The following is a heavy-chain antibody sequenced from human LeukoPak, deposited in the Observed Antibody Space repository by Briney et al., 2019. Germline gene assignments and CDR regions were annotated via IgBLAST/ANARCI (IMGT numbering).Heavy chain of an antibody. D-gene: IGHD3-9*01. CDR1: GFTFSNYA. CDR3: APLNFDLLDY. V-gene: IGHV3-23*01. J-gene: IGHJ4*02. Sequence: GGSLRLSCAASGFTFSNYAMSWVRQAPGKGLEWVSVISGSGGSTNFADSVKGRFTSSRDNSKNTLYLQMHSLRVEDTAVYYCAPLNFDLLDYWGQGTLVTVSS. CDR2: ISGSGGST.